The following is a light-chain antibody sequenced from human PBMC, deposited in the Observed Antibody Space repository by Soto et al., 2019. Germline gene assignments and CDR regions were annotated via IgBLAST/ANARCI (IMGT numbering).Light chain of an antibody. CDR3: SARDYGMSGPV. CDR2: YND. Sequence: QSVLTQPHSVSEAPGQRVTISCSGSSANIANNAVNWYQHLPGQAPNLLIYYNDLLPSGVPDRFSGSKSGTSDSLAISGLQSEDEADYYYSARDYGMSGPVFGGGTKLTVL. J-gene: IGLJ3*02. CDR1: SANIANNA. V-gene: IGLV1-36*01.